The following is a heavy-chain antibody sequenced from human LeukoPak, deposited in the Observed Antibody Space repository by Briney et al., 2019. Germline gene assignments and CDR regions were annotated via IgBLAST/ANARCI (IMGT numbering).Heavy chain of an antibody. V-gene: IGHV1-69*05. CDR3: ARDHVCSGGSCYSRYYYYYMDV. CDR2: IIPIFGTA. CDR1: GCTFSSYA. D-gene: IGHD2-15*01. Sequence: ASVKVSRKASGCTFSSYAISWVRQAPGPGLEWMGGIIPIFGTANYAQKFHGRVTITTDESTSTAYMELSSLRSEDTAVYYCARDHVCSGGSCYSRYYYYYMDVWGKGTTVTVSS. J-gene: IGHJ6*03.